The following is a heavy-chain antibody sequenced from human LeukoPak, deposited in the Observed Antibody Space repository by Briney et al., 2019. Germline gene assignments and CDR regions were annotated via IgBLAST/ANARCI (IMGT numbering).Heavy chain of an antibody. D-gene: IGHD2-15*01. CDR2: ISDSGGST. J-gene: IGHJ4*02. Sequence: QPGGSLRLSCGASGFTFSSHWMSWVRQAPGKGLEWVSTISDSGGSTYYADSVKGRFTISRNNSGSTLYLQMNSLRVEDTAVYYCAKRIGDYWGQGTLVTVSS. CDR3: AKRIGDY. CDR1: GFTFSSHW. V-gene: IGHV3-23*01.